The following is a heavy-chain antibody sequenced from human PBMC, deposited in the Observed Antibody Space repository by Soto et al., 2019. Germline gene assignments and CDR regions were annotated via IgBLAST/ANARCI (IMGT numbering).Heavy chain of an antibody. CDR3: ARDGIAARPTPDY. V-gene: IGHV1-18*01. D-gene: IGHD6-6*01. CDR2: ISGYNGNT. CDR1: GYTFTSYG. Sequence: QVQLVQSGAEVKKPGASVKVSCKASGYTFTSYGINWMRQAPGQGLEWMGWISGYNGNTMYAQKVQGRVTMTTDTSTSTVYMELRSLRSDDTALYYCARDGIAARPTPDYWGQGTLVTVSS. J-gene: IGHJ4*02.